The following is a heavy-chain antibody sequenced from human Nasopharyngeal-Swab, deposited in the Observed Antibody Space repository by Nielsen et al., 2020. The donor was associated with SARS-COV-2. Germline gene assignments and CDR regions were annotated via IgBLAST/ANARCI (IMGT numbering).Heavy chain of an antibody. CDR2: ITGRGGST. J-gene: IGHJ4*02. D-gene: IGHD3-22*01. CDR3: ANRYCSDNSCYALDD. V-gene: IGHV3-23*01. Sequence: GASLTISCAASGFTFSSYAMTWVRPAPGKGLEWVSTITGRGGSTYYADPMKGRVTISRDNSKNTLYLQMNRLRAEDPAVYYCANRYCSDNSCYALDDWGQGTLVTVSS. CDR1: GFTFSSYA.